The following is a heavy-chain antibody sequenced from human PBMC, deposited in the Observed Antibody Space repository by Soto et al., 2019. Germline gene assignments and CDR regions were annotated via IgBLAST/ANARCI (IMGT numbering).Heavy chain of an antibody. Sequence: PGGSLRLSCAASGFTFSDYYMSWIRQAPGKGLEWVSYVGRSGTYTNYADSVKGRFTISRDNAKNTLYLQMNSLRAEDTAVYYCATYYYVSSGYYYFAYWGQGTLVTVSS. D-gene: IGHD3-22*01. CDR3: ATYYYVSSGYYYFAY. V-gene: IGHV3-11*06. CDR1: GFTFSDYY. CDR2: VGRSGTYT. J-gene: IGHJ4*02.